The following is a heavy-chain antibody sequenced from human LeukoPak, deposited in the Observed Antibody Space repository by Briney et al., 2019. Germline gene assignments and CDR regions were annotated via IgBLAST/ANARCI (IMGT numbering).Heavy chain of an antibody. CDR3: AREDAFDI. CDR1: GFTFSSYA. V-gene: IGHV3-30-3*01. Sequence: PGGSLRLSCAASGFTFSSYAMSWVRQAPGKGLEWVAVISYDGSNKYYTDSVKGRFTISRDNSKNTLYLQMNSLRAEDTAVYYCAREDAFDIWGQGTMVTVSS. CDR2: ISYDGSNK. J-gene: IGHJ3*02.